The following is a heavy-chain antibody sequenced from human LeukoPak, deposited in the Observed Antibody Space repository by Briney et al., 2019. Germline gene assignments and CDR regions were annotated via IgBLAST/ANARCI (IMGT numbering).Heavy chain of an antibody. CDR3: AKDLDSGTFYVLDY. V-gene: IGHV3-23*01. Sequence: GSLRLPCAASGFTFSSYAMTWVRQAPGKGLEWVSFISGTGGSTNSADSVKGRFTISRDNSKNTLYLQMNSLRAEDTAVYYCAKDLDSGTFYVLDYWGQGTLVTVSS. CDR1: GFTFSSYA. J-gene: IGHJ4*02. D-gene: IGHD1-26*01. CDR2: ISGTGGST.